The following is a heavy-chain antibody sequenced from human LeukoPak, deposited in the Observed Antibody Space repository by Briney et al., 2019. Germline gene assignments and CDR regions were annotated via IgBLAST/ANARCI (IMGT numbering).Heavy chain of an antibody. J-gene: IGHJ4*02. D-gene: IGHD5-24*01. CDR3: VRGEEVATCFDY. CDR2: IYSSGST. V-gene: IGHV4-59*01. CDR1: GGSISSYY. Sequence: SETLSLTCTVSGGSISSYYWSWIRQPPGKGLEWIGNIYSSGSTNYNPSLNSRVTISVDTSKNQFSVKLSSVTAADTAVYYCVRGEEVATCFDYWGQGTLVTVSS.